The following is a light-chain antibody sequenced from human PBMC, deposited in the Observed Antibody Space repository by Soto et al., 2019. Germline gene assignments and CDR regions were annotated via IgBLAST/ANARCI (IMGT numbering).Light chain of an antibody. V-gene: IGKV1-5*03. CDR2: KAS. J-gene: IGKJ1*01. CDR3: QHYNSYSEA. CDR1: QAISSW. Sequence: DIQMTHSPSTLSGSVGDRVTITGRASQAISSWLAWYQQKPVKAPKLLIYKASTLKSGVPSRFSGSGSGTEFTLTISSLQPDDFATYYCQHYNSYSEAFGQGSKVDIK.